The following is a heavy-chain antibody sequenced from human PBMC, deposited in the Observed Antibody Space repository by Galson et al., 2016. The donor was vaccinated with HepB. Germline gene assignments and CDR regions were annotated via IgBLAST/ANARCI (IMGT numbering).Heavy chain of an antibody. D-gene: IGHD5-12*01. CDR3: ARDHDGEVGTTWYDAFDV. CDR2: IKEDGSQS. Sequence: SLRLSCAASGFTFSNFWMIWVRQAPGKGLEWVANIKEDGSQSNYVDSVKGRFTISRDNAKNSLYLQMNSLRAEDTALYYCARDHDGEVGTTWYDAFDVWGQGTMVTVSS. V-gene: IGHV3-7*03. J-gene: IGHJ3*01. CDR1: GFTFSNFW.